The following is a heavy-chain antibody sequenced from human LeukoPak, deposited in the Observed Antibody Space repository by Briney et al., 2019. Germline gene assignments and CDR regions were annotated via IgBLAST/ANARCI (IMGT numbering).Heavy chain of an antibody. V-gene: IGHV3-23*01. Sequence: GGSLRLSCAASGFTFSSSVMSWVRQAPGKGPEWFSTIDGSRTRTFYALSFNGRFIISRDNSMNTLYLQMDGLRAEDTAVYYCARDRGGYSTDFDWWGQGALVTVSS. J-gene: IGHJ4*02. CDR3: ARDRGGYSTDFDW. CDR1: GFTFSSSV. D-gene: IGHD5-12*01. CDR2: IDGSRTRT.